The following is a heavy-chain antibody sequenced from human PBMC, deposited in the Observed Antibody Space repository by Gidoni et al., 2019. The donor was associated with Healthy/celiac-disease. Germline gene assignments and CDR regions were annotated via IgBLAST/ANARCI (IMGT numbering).Heavy chain of an antibody. Sequence: QVQLQQWGAGLLKPSETLSITCAVNGGSFSGYYWSWIRQPPGKGLEWIGEINHSGSTNYNPSLKSRVTISVDTSKSQFSLKLSSVTAADTAVYYCARGRITMIVVAPYYFDYWGQGTLVTVSS. CDR2: INHSGST. J-gene: IGHJ4*02. CDR1: GGSFSGYY. CDR3: ARGRITMIVVAPYYFDY. D-gene: IGHD3-22*01. V-gene: IGHV4-34*01.